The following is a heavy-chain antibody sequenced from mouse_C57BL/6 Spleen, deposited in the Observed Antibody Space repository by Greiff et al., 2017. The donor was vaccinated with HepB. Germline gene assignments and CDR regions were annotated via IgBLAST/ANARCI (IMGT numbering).Heavy chain of an antibody. J-gene: IGHJ1*03. CDR2: IDPSDSYT. Sequence: QVQLKQSGAELVMPGASVKLSCKASGYTFTSYWMHWVKQRPGQGLEWIGEIDPSDSYTNYNQKFKGKSTLTVDKSSSTAYMQLSSLTSEDSAVYYCASLNWYFDVWGTGTTVTVSS. CDR1: GYTFTSYW. V-gene: IGHV1-69*01. CDR3: ASLNWYFDV.